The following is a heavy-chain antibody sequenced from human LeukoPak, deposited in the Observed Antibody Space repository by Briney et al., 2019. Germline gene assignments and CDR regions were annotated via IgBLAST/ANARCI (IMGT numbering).Heavy chain of an antibody. CDR2: INLRGST. Sequence: PSETLSLTCALFGGSFSDYYWSWIRQPPGKGLEWIGEINLRGSTNYNPSLKSRVTISVDTSKNQFSLKLTSVTAADTAIFYCARGLGKLDSWGQGTLVTVSS. D-gene: IGHD6-13*01. J-gene: IGHJ4*02. V-gene: IGHV4-34*01. CDR1: GGSFSDYY. CDR3: ARGLGKLDS.